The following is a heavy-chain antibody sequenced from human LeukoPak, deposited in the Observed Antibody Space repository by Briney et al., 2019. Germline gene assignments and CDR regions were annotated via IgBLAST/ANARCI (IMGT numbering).Heavy chain of an antibody. CDR1: GFTFSSYW. CDR2: IMQDGSEK. D-gene: IGHD1-26*01. J-gene: IGHJ4*02. CDR3: ARSLVVGATYPYH. Sequence: QPGGSLRLSCEASGFTFSSYWMSWVRQAPGKGLEWVANIMQDGSEKYYVDSVKGRFTISRDNAKNSLYLQLNSLRAEDTAVYYCARSLVVGATYPYHRGQGTLVTVSS. V-gene: IGHV3-7*01.